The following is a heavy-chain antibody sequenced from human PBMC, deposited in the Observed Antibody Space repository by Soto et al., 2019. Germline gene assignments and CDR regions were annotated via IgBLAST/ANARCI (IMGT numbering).Heavy chain of an antibody. CDR1: GGTFSSYA. CDR2: IIPIFGTA. J-gene: IGHJ3*01. CDR3: AGDLTYYDILTGSDAFDF. Sequence: SVKVSCKASGGTFSSYAISWVRQAPGQGLEWMGGIIPIFGTANYAQKFQGRVTITADESTSTAYMELSSLRSEDTAVYYCAGDLTYYDILTGSDAFDFWGQGTMVTVSS. D-gene: IGHD3-9*01. V-gene: IGHV1-69*13.